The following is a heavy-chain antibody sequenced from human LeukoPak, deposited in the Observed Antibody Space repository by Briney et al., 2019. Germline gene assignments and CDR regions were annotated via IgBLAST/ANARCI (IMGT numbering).Heavy chain of an antibody. CDR1: GDSVSSGSGG. CDR3: ARGGLVRGSLNSLTGFDF. D-gene: IGHD3-10*01. Sequence: SQTLSLTCDISGDSVSSGSGGWNWIWQSPSRGLEWLGRIYYRSQWYNDDAVSVKGRISINPDTAKNQFSLHLNSVTPDDTALYYCARGGLVRGSLNSLTGFDFWGQGTMVTVSS. J-gene: IGHJ3*01. V-gene: IGHV6-1*01. CDR2: IYYRSQWYN.